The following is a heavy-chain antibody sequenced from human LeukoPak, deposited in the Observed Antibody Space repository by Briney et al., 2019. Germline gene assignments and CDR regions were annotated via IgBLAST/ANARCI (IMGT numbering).Heavy chain of an antibody. D-gene: IGHD6-19*01. J-gene: IGHJ4*02. Sequence: GGSLRLSCAASGFTFSSYEMNWVRQAPGKGLEWVSYISSSGSAIYYAHSVKGRFTISRDNAGNSLYLQMNSLRAEDTALYYCARDGSGWFESWGQGTLVTVSS. CDR1: GFTFSSYE. CDR2: ISSSGSAI. V-gene: IGHV3-48*03. CDR3: ARDGSGWFES.